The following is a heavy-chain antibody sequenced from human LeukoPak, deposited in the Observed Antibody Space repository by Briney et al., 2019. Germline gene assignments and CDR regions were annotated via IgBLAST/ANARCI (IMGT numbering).Heavy chain of an antibody. D-gene: IGHD3-16*01. CDR2: IKQDGSEK. V-gene: IGHV3-7*04. CDR3: ARMYYDSNASPFDY. J-gene: IGHJ4*02. Sequence: GGSLRLSCTASGFHISSDWMSWVRQAPGKGLEWVANIKQDGSEKYHVDSVKGRFTISRDNAKNSLYLQMNSLRAEDTAVYYCARMYYDSNASPFDYWGQGTLVTVSS. CDR1: GFHISSDW.